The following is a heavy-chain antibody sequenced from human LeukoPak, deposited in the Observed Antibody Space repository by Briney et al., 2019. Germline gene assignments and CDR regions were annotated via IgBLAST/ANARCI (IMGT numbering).Heavy chain of an antibody. CDR2: IYPDDSDA. Sequence: GESLKISCKGSGYSFTNYWIGWVRQMPGKGLEWMGIIYPDDSDARTNPSFQGQVTISADKSINTAYLQWSSLKASDTAMYYCARQTGWGAFDIWGQGTMVTVSS. V-gene: IGHV5-51*01. CDR3: ARQTGWGAFDI. D-gene: IGHD1-26*01. J-gene: IGHJ3*02. CDR1: GYSFTNYW.